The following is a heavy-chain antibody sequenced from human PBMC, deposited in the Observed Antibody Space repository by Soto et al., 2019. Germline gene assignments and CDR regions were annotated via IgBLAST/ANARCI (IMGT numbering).Heavy chain of an antibody. J-gene: IGHJ6*02. V-gene: IGHV4-31*03. D-gene: IGHD1-1*01. CDR3: ARAPIPNWNYYGMDV. CDR1: GGSVNSGGYH. Sequence: QVQLQESGPGQVKPSQTLSLTCTVSGGSVNSGGYHWSWIRQHPGKGLEWIGDIYYGGSTYYNPSLKSRVTISIDTSTNHFSLHLSALTAADTAVYYCARAPIPNWNYYGMDVWGQGTTVTVSS. CDR2: IYYGGST.